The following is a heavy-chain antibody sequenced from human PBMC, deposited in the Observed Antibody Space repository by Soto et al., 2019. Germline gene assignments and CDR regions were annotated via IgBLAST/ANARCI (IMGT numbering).Heavy chain of an antibody. J-gene: IGHJ4*02. CDR1: GFTFSSDW. D-gene: IGHD5-18*01. CDR2: INTDGSGT. Sequence: GGSLRLSCAASGFTFSSDWMHWVRQAPGKGLVWVSRINTDGSGTSYADSVKGRFTISRDNSKNTLYLQMNSLRAEDTAVYYCAKERYSYLDYWGQGTLVTVSS. CDR3: AKERYSYLDY. V-gene: IGHV3-74*01.